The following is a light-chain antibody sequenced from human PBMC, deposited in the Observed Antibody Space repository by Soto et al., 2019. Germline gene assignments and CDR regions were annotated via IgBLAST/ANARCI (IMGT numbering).Light chain of an antibody. CDR2: DAS. CDR3: QQYNNWPWT. CDR1: QSVSDN. J-gene: IGKJ1*01. Sequence: EIVLTPSPATLSVSPGERATLSCRASQSVSDNLAWYPQKPGQAPRLLIYDASTRATGIPARFGGSGSGTEFTLTISSLQSEDFAVYFCQQYNNWPWTFGQGTKVEIK. V-gene: IGKV3-15*01.